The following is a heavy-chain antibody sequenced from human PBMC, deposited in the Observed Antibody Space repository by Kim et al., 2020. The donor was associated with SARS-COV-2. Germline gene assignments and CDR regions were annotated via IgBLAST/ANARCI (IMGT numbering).Heavy chain of an antibody. CDR1: GFTFDDYA. D-gene: IGHD6-19*01. J-gene: IGHJ5*02. V-gene: IGHV3-9*01. Sequence: GGSLRLSCAASGFTFDDYAMHWVRQAPGKGLEWVSGISWNSGSIGYADSVKGRFTISRDNAKNSLYLQMNSLRAEDTALYYCAKDAGIAVAGTGWFDPWGQGTLVTVSS. CDR2: ISWNSGSI. CDR3: AKDAGIAVAGTGWFDP.